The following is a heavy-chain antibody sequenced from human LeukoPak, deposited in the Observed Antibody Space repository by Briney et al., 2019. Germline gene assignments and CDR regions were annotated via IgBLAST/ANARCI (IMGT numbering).Heavy chain of an antibody. CDR2: IYYSGST. Sequence: SETLSLTCTVSGGSISSGDYYRSWIRQPPGKGLEWIGYIYYSGSTYYNPSLKSRVTISVDTSKNQFSLKLSSVTAADMAVYYCAQGDGYNHDAFDIWGQGTMVTVSS. CDR1: GGSISSGDYY. V-gene: IGHV4-30-4*01. D-gene: IGHD5-24*01. J-gene: IGHJ3*02. CDR3: AQGDGYNHDAFDI.